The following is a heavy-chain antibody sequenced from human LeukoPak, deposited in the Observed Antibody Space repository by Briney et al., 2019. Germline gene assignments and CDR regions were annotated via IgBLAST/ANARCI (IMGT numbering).Heavy chain of an antibody. J-gene: IGHJ4*02. Sequence: PGGSLRLSCAASGFILSSSEMNWVRQAPGKGLEWVSFIATDSTIYYADSVKGRFTLSRDNAKNSLYLQMNSLRVEDTAVYYCAKLAKYFYGSETFYFFEHWGQGTPVTASS. V-gene: IGHV3-48*03. D-gene: IGHD3-10*01. CDR3: AKLAKYFYGSETFYFFEH. CDR2: IATDSTI. CDR1: GFILSSSE.